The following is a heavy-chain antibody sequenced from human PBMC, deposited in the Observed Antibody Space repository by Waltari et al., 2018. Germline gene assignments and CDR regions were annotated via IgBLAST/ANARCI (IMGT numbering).Heavy chain of an antibody. Sequence: QVQLQQWGAGLLKPSETLSLTCAVYGGSFSGYYWSWIRQPPGKGLEWIGEINHSGSTNYNPSLKSRVTISVDTSKNQFSLKLSSVTAADTAVYYCARWTPDDAFDIWGQGTMVTVSS. CDR2: INHSGST. CDR1: GGSFSGYY. V-gene: IGHV4-34*01. J-gene: IGHJ3*02. CDR3: ARWTPDDAFDI. D-gene: IGHD2-15*01.